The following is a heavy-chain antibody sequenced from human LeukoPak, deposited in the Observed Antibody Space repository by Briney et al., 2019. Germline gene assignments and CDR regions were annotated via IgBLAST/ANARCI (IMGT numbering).Heavy chain of an antibody. J-gene: IGHJ4*02. CDR3: AKDLTHEQWLVNLDY. CDR1: GFTFDDYA. Sequence: QPGRSLRLSCAASGFTFDDYAMHWVRQAPGKGLEWVAFIRYDGSNKYYADSVKGRFTISRDNSKNTLYLQMNSLRAEDTAVYYCAKDLTHEQWLVNLDYWGQGTLVTVSS. CDR2: IRYDGSNK. D-gene: IGHD6-19*01. V-gene: IGHV3-30*02.